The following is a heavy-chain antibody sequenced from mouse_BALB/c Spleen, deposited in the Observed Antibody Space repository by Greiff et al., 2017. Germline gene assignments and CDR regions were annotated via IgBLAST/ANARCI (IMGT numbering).Heavy chain of an antibody. CDR2: IDPENGNT. D-gene: IGHD1-1*01. CDR3: ARGYYGSSYNWFAY. Sequence: VQLQQSGAELVRPGALVKLSCKASGFNIKDYYMHWVKQRPEQGLEWIGWIDPENGNTIYDPKFQGKASITGDTSSNTAYLQLSSLTSEDTAVYYCARGYYGSSYNWFAYWGQGTLVTVSA. J-gene: IGHJ3*01. V-gene: IGHV14-1*02. CDR1: GFNIKDYY.